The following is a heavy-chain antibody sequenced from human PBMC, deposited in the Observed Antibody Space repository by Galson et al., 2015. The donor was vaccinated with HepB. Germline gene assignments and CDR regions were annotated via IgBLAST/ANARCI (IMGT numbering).Heavy chain of an antibody. CDR3: ARDGIVRAPRGDNFCDY. V-gene: IGHV3-30*04. CDR1: GFTLSNYA. J-gene: IGHJ4*02. CDR2: MSYDGSDK. Sequence: SLRLSCAASGFTLSNYAMHWVRQAPGKGLEWVALMSYDGSDKFYADSVKGLFTISRATSRNTLYLQMNSMGFEDTARYYCARDGIVRAPRGDNFCDYWGQGTLVAVSS. D-gene: IGHD1-26*01.